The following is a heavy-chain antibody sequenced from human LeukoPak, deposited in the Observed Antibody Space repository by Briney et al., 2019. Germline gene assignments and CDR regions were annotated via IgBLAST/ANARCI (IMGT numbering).Heavy chain of an antibody. Sequence: ASVKVSCKASGYTFTSYDINWVRQATGQGLEWMGWMNPNSGNTGYAQKFQGRVTMTRNTSISTAYMELNSLRSEDTAVYYCARGGLAAADFSWNWFDPWGQGTLVTVSS. CDR3: ARGGLAAADFSWNWFDP. V-gene: IGHV1-8*01. D-gene: IGHD6-13*01. J-gene: IGHJ5*02. CDR1: GYTFTSYD. CDR2: MNPNSGNT.